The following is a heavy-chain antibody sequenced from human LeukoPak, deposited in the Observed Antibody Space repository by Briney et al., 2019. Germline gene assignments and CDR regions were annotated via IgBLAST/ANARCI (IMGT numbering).Heavy chain of an antibody. J-gene: IGHJ4*02. CDR2: IYHSGST. CDR1: GYSISSGYY. V-gene: IGHV4-38-2*02. D-gene: IGHD3-22*01. CDR3: ARQRYYDSSDHPGAFDY. Sequence: SESLSLTCTVSGYSISSGYYWGWIRQPPGKGLEWIGSIYHSGSTYYNPSLKSRVTISVDTSKNQFSLKLSSVTAADTAVYYCARQRYYDSSDHPGAFDYWGQGTLVTVSS.